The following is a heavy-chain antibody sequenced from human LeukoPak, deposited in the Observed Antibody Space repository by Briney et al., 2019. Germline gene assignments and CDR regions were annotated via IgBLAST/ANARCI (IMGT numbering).Heavy chain of an antibody. CDR3: AKAPVTTCRGAFCYPFDY. V-gene: IGHV3-23*01. J-gene: IGHJ4*02. Sequence: GGTLRLSCAVSGFTFSSYGMSWVRQAPGKGLEWVSAISGSGGSTYYADSVKGRFTISRDNSKNTLYLQMNSLRPEDAAVYYCAKAPVTTCRGAFCYPFDYWGLGTLVTVSS. CDR1: GFTFSSYG. CDR2: ISGSGGST. D-gene: IGHD2-15*01.